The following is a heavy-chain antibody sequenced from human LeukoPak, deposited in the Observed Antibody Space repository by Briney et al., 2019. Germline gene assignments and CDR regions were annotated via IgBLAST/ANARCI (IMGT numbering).Heavy chain of an antibody. CDR3: ARTASLDY. J-gene: IGHJ4*02. CDR1: GYTFTNYG. V-gene: IGHV7-4-1*02. Sequence: RASVNVSCKASGYTFTNYGVSWVRQAPGQGLEWMGWINTNTGKPTYAQGFTGRFVFSLDSSVSTAYLQINSLNAEGTAVYYCARTASLDYWGQGTLVTVSS. D-gene: IGHD5-18*01. CDR2: INTNTGKP.